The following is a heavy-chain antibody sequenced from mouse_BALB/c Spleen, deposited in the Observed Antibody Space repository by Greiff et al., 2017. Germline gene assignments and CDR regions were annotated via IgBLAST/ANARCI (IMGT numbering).Heavy chain of an antibody. J-gene: IGHJ2*01. CDR2: ISYDGSN. V-gene: IGHV3-6*02. CDR3: ARGDGSNYFDY. CDR1: GYSITSGYY. Sequence: EVQLQQSGPGLVKPSQSLSLTCSVTGYSITSGYYWNWIRQFPGNKLEWMGYISYDGSNNYNPSLKNRISITRDTSKNQFFLKLNSVTTEDTATYYCARGDGSNYFDYWGQGTTLTVSS. D-gene: IGHD2-3*01.